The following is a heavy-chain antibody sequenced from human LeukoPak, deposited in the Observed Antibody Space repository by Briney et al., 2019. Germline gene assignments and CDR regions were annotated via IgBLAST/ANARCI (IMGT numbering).Heavy chain of an antibody. V-gene: IGHV4-34*01. J-gene: IGHJ3*01. D-gene: IGHD5-24*01. CDR2: VSHNGST. CDR3: ARDQSFEMDAFDV. Sequence: SETLSLTCAVYGGSFKNHFWTWIRQAPGKGLEWIGEVSHNGSTVYDPSLESRITISVDTSKKQFSLRVNSVTVADAAVYYCARDQSFEMDAFDVWGQGTMVTVSS. CDR1: GGSFKNHF.